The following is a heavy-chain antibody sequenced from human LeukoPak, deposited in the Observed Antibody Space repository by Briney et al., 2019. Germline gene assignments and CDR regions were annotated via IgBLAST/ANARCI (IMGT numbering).Heavy chain of an antibody. CDR1: GFSFSSYW. CDR3: ASGGYSFFY. V-gene: IGHV3-7*03. CDR2: IKQDGSEK. Sequence: GGSLRLSCAASGFSFSSYWMNWVRQAPGKGLEWVANIKQDGSEKYYVDSVKGRFTISRDNAKNSLYLQMISLRAEDTAVYYCASGGYSFFYWGQGTLVTVSS. J-gene: IGHJ4*02. D-gene: IGHD5-18*01.